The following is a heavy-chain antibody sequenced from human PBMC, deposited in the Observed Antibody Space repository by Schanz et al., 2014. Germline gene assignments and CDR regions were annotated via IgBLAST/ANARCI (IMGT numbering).Heavy chain of an antibody. CDR2: ISGSGGST. CDR1: GFTFSIYG. D-gene: IGHD3-10*01. V-gene: IGHV3-23*04. Sequence: EVQLVESGGGLVQPGGSLRLSCAASGFTFSIYGMSWVRQAPGKGLEWVSAISGSGGSTYYADSVKGRFTISRDNSKNTLYLQMNSLRAEDTAVYYCAKGRFGELSAFDIWGQGTMVTVSS. CDR3: AKGRFGELSAFDI. J-gene: IGHJ3*02.